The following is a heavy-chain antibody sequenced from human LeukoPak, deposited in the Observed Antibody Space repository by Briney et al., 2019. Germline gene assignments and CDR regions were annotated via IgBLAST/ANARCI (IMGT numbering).Heavy chain of an antibody. Sequence: GASVKVSCKASGDTFSSYAISWVRQAPGQGLEWMGGIIPIFGTANYAQKFQGRVTITADESTSTAYMELTSLRSEDTAVYYCARTYYYDSSGYYKDYYYYYGMDVWGQGTTVTVSS. CDR1: GDTFSSYA. J-gene: IGHJ6*02. D-gene: IGHD3-22*01. V-gene: IGHV1-69*13. CDR2: IIPIFGTA. CDR3: ARTYYYDSSGYYKDYYYYYGMDV.